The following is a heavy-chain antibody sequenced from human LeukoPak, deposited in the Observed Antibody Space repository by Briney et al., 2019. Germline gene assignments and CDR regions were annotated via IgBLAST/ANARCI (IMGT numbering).Heavy chain of an antibody. CDR3: AKELLWFGSPGGMDV. Sequence: GGSLRLSCAASGFTFSSYGVHWVRQAPGKGLEWVAVISYDGSNKYYADSVKGRFTISRDNSKNTMYLQVNSLRAEDTAVYYCAKELLWFGSPGGMDVWGQGTTVTVS. CDR1: GFTFSSYG. J-gene: IGHJ6*02. CDR2: ISYDGSNK. V-gene: IGHV3-30*18. D-gene: IGHD3-10*01.